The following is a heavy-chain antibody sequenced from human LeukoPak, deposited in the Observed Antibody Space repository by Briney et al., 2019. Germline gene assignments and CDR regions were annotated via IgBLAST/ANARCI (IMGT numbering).Heavy chain of an antibody. Sequence: PGGSLRLSCAASGFTFSTYAMTWVRQAPGKGLEWVSAISGSGGSTYYADSVKGRFTISRDNSKNTLYLQMNSLRAEDTAVYYCAKVDDSYGPPWGYWGQGTLVTVSS. CDR2: ISGSGGST. CDR3: AKVDDSYGPPWGY. CDR1: GFTFSTYA. J-gene: IGHJ4*02. V-gene: IGHV3-23*01. D-gene: IGHD5-18*01.